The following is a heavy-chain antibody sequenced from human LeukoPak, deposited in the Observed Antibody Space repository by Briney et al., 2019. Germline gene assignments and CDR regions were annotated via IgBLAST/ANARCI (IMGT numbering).Heavy chain of an antibody. CDR1: GYTFTSFG. D-gene: IGHD5-18*01. CDR3: VRDLGVDTTMIFFDY. J-gene: IGHJ4*02. CDR2: ISAYNGNT. Sequence: ASVEVSCKASGYTFTSFGISWVRQAPGQGLEWVGWISAYNGNTNSAQKVQGRVTMTTDTSTSTAYMDLRSLRSDDTAVYYCVRDLGVDTTMIFFDYWGQGSLVTVSS. V-gene: IGHV1-18*01.